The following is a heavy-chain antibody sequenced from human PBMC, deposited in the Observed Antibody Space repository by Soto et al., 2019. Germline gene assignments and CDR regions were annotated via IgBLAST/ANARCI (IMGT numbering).Heavy chain of an antibody. V-gene: IGHV1-8*01. CDR1: GCTFTSSD. J-gene: IGHJ4*02. D-gene: IGHD2-15*01. CDR3: ARCREDIVVVVAPHPGDY. CDR2: MNPNSGNT. Sequence: ASVKVSCKASGCTFTSSDINWVRQATGQGLEWMGWMNPNSGNTGYAQKFQGRVTMTRNTSISTAYMELSSLRSEDTAVYYCARCREDIVVVVAPHPGDYWGQGSLDTGSS.